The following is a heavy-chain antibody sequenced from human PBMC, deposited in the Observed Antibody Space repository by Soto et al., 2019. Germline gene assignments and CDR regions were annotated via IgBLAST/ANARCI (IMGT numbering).Heavy chain of an antibody. J-gene: IGHJ4*02. D-gene: IGHD6-13*01. V-gene: IGHV2-5*02. Sequence: QITLKESGPTLVKPTQTLTLTCTFSGFSLSTSGVGVGWIRQPPGKALEWLALIYWDDHKRYSPSLKSRLTITKDTSKHQVVLTMPNTDPVDTAPYSCERTYSSSGFDYWGQGTLVTVSS. CDR2: IYWDDHK. CDR1: GFSLSTSGVG. CDR3: ERTYSSSGFDY.